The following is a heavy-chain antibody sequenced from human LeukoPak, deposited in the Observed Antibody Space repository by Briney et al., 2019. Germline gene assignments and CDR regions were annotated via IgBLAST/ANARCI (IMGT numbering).Heavy chain of an antibody. CDR3: TRERYSRRQDDALDI. Sequence: GALRLSCAASGFTFTSHWMHWVRQAPGKGLEWVSRIESDGSSPRYAGSVRGRFTISRDNAKNTLYLQMNSLRAEDTAVYYCTRERYSRRQDDALDIWGQGTMVTVSS. CDR1: GFTFTSHW. V-gene: IGHV3-74*01. D-gene: IGHD1-14*01. CDR2: IESDGSSP. J-gene: IGHJ3*02.